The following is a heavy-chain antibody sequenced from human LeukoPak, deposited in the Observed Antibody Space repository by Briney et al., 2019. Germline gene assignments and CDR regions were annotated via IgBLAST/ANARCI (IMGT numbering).Heavy chain of an antibody. CDR3: ASTPYYDFWSGYYSFYDY. CDR1: GFTFSDYS. CDR2: ISFSVNTK. D-gene: IGHD3-3*01. V-gene: IGHV3-48*04. Sequence: QPGGSLRLSCAASGFTFSDYSMNWVRQAPGKGLEWVSYISFSVNTKYYGDSVKGRSTISRDNAKNSLYLHMDSLRAEDTAVYYCASTPYYDFWSGYYSFYDYWGQGTLVTVSS. J-gene: IGHJ4*02.